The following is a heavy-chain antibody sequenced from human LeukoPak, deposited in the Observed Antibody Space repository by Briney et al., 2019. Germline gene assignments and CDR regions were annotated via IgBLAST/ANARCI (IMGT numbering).Heavy chain of an antibody. CDR2: ISSSGSTI. V-gene: IGHV3-11*01. CDR1: GFTFSDYY. Sequence: GGAPGLSFAAPGFTFSDYYMSSIRPAPGEGVGWGLYISSSGSTIYYADSVKGRFTISRDNAKNSLYLQMNSLRAEDTAVYYCARDFLSYGGNHFDYWGQGTLVTVSS. CDR3: ARDFLSYGGNHFDY. J-gene: IGHJ4*02. D-gene: IGHD4-23*01.